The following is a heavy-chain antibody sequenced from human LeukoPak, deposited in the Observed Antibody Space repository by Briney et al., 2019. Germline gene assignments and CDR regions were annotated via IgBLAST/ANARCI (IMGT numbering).Heavy chain of an antibody. D-gene: IGHD5-18*01. V-gene: IGHV3-11*04. CDR1: GFTFSDYY. J-gene: IGHJ4*02. CDR3: ARVLRGYIYGSDY. Sequence: GGSLRLSCAASGFTFSDYYMSWIRQAPGKGLEWISYISSGSSTRYYADSVKGRFTISRDNDKNSLYLQTNSLRAEDTAVYYCARVLRGYIYGSDYWGQGTLVTVSS. CDR2: ISSGSSTR.